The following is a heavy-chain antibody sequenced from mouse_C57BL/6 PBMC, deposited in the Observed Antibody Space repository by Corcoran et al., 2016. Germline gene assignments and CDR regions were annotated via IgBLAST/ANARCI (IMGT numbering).Heavy chain of an antibody. CDR3: ARRVTTVVSDG. CDR2: INTYSGVP. D-gene: IGHD1-1*01. CDR1: GYTFTTYG. J-gene: IGHJ1*03. Sequence: QIQLVQSGPELKKPGETVKISCKASGYTFTTYGMSWVKQAPGKGLKWMGWINTYSGVPTYADDFKGRFAFSLETAASTAYLQINNLKNEDTATYFCARRVTTVVSDGWGTGTTVTVSS. V-gene: IGHV9-3*01.